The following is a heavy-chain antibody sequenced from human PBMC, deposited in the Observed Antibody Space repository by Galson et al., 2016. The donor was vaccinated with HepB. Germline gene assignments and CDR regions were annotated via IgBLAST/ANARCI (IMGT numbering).Heavy chain of an antibody. CDR1: EFTFSRYA. V-gene: IGHV3-33*01. CDR3: ARGYGDSALYYYHGMDV. CDR2: IWYDGSEK. J-gene: IGHJ6*02. Sequence: SLRLSCAASEFTFSRYAMHWVRQAPGKGLEWVAVIWYDGSEKYYVDSVRGRFTISRDNSKNTLYLQMKSLRAEDTAVYYCARGYGDSALYYYHGMDVWGQGATVTVSS. D-gene: IGHD4-17*01.